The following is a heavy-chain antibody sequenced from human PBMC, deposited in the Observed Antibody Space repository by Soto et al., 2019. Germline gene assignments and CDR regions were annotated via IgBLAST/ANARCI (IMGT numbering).Heavy chain of an antibody. CDR3: ASYIPGERYYGMDV. V-gene: IGHV3-23*01. J-gene: IGHJ6*02. D-gene: IGHD3-9*01. CDR1: GFTFSSYS. CDR2: IGESGTPT. Sequence: EVQLLESGGGLVQPGGSLRLSCAASGFTFSSYSMKWVRQAPGKGLEWVSLIGESGTPTYYADSVKGRFTISRDNSGNTLFLEMDSLRAEDTAVYDCASYIPGERYYGMDVMGQGTTGNVSS.